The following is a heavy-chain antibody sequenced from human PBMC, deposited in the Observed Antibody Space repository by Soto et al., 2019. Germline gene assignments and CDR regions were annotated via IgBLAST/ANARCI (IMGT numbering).Heavy chain of an antibody. J-gene: IGHJ4*02. CDR3: ANSGRYYRPGFDY. CDR2: ISSSSSII. V-gene: IGHV3-48*01. CDR1: GFTFSAYS. Sequence: PGGSLRLSCAASGFTFSAYSMNWVRQAPGKGLEWVSYISSSSSIIYYADSVKGRFTISRDNAKSSLYLQMNSLRADDTAVYYCANSGRYYRPGFDYRGQGTLVTVSS. D-gene: IGHD3-10*01.